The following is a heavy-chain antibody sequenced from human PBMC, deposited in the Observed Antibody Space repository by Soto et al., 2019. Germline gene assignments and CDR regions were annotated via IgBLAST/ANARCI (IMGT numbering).Heavy chain of an antibody. J-gene: IGHJ4*02. CDR2: MSYDGSHI. CDR1: GFTFSSYT. Sequence: QVHLVESGGGVVQPGRSLRLSCAASGFTFSSYTIHWVRQAPGTGLEWVAVMSYDGSHIYYAESVEGRFTVSRDNSKNTLYLQMDRLRVQDTAVYYCARGFAGGSSFSSFDFWGLGTLVTVSS. CDR3: ARGFAGGSSFSSFDF. D-gene: IGHD3-10*01. V-gene: IGHV3-30*04.